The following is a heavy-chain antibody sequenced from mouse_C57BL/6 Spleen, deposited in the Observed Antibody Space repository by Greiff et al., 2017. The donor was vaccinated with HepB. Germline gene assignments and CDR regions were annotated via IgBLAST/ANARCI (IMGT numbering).Heavy chain of an antibody. Sequence: VHVKQSGAELVRPGSSVKMSCKTSGYTFTSYGINWVKQRPGQGLEWIGYIYIGNGYTEYNEKFKGKATLTSDTSSSTAYMQLSSLTSEDSAIYFCARHYYGNYWYFDVWGTGTTVTVSS. CDR2: IYIGNGYT. CDR3: ARHYYGNYWYFDV. D-gene: IGHD2-1*01. CDR1: GYTFTSYG. V-gene: IGHV1-58*01. J-gene: IGHJ1*03.